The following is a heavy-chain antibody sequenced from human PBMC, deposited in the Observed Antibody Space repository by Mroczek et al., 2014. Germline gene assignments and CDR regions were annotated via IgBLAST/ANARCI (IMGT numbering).Heavy chain of an antibody. V-gene: IGHV4-34*01. CDR2: INHSGST. D-gene: IGHD2-21*01. J-gene: IGHJ4*02. CDR3: ARDLGRVEYSL. CDR1: GGSFSGYY. Sequence: QVQLQESGAGLLKPSETLSLTCAVYGGSFSGYYWSWIRQPPGKGLEWIGEINHSGSTNYNPSLKSRVTISVDTSKNQFSLKLSSVTAADTAVYYCARDLGRVEYSLWGQGTLVTVSS.